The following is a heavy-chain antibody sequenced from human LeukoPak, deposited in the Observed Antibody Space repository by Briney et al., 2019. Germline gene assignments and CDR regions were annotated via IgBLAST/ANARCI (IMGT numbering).Heavy chain of an antibody. D-gene: IGHD6-13*01. V-gene: IGHV4-34*01. Sequence: SETLSLTCAVYGGSVSGYYWSWIRQPPGKGLEWIGEINHSGSTNYNPSLKSRVTISVDTSKNQFSLKLSSVTAADTAVYYCARGPGYSSSWYRGDHDYWGQGTLVTVSS. CDR2: INHSGST. J-gene: IGHJ4*02. CDR1: GGSVSGYY. CDR3: ARGPGYSSSWYRGDHDY.